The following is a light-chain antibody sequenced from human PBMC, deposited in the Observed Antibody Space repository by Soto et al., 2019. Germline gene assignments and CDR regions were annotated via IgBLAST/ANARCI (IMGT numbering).Light chain of an antibody. J-gene: IGLJ2*01. CDR2: DVT. Sequence: QSALIQPRSVSGSPGQSVTISCTGTSSDVGGYNFVSWYQQHPGKVPKLMIYDVTKRPSGVPDRFSGSKSGNTASLTISGLHLEDEADYYCCSYAGRDTLGIFGGGTKVTVL. CDR3: CSYAGRDTLGI. CDR1: SSDVGGYNF. V-gene: IGLV2-11*01.